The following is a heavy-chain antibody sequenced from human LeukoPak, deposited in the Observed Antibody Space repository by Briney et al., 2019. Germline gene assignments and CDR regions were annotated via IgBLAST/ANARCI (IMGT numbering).Heavy chain of an antibody. V-gene: IGHV5-51*01. CDR3: ARGTPLFDY. CDR1: GYSFTSYW. D-gene: IGHD1-14*01. CDR2: IYPGGSNI. J-gene: IGHJ4*02. Sequence: PGESLKISCKGSGYSFTSYWIGWVRQMPGKCLEWIGIIYPGGSNIRYSPSFQGQVTISADKSISPAYLQWSSLKASDTAMYYCARGTPLFDYWGQGTLVTVSS.